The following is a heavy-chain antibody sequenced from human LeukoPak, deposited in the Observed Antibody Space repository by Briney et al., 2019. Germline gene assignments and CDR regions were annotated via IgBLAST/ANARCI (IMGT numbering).Heavy chain of an antibody. D-gene: IGHD3-16*02. J-gene: IGHJ4*02. Sequence: SELLSLTRTVTAGSISSYYWRWIRQPAGKRLEWIGRIYTSGSTNYNPSLKSRVTMSVDTSNNQFSLKLSSVTAADTAVYYCARDYPPEDGITFGGVIVTSDYWGQGTLVTVSS. CDR3: ARDYPPEDGITFGGVIVTSDY. CDR2: IYTSGST. CDR1: AGSISSYY. V-gene: IGHV4-4*07.